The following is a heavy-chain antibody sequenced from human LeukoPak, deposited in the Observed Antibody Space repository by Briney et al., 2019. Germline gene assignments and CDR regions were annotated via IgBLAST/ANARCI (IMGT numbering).Heavy chain of an antibody. J-gene: IGHJ4*02. V-gene: IGHV4-30-4*01. D-gene: IGHD1-26*01. Sequence: SQTPSLTCTVSGGSISSGDYYWSWLRQPPGKGLEWIGYIYYSGSTYFNPSLKSRVTISVETSKNQFSLKLSSVTAADTAVYYCARVPVYSGTYFDYWGQGTLVTVSS. CDR2: IYYSGST. CDR1: GGSISSGDYY. CDR3: ARVPVYSGTYFDY.